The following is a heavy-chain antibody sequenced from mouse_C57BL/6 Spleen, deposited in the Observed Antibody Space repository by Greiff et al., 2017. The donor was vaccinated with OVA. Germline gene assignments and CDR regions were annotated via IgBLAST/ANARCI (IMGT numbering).Heavy chain of an antibody. V-gene: IGHV5-4*01. CDR3: ARDYYGSSLMDY. J-gene: IGHJ4*01. Sequence: DVMLVESGGGLVKPGGSLKLSCAASGFTFSSYAMSWVRQTPEKRLEWVATISDGGSYTYYPDNVKGRFTISRDNAKNNLYLQMSHLKSEDTAMXYCARDYYGSSLMDYWGQGTSVTVSS. D-gene: IGHD1-1*01. CDR1: GFTFSSYA. CDR2: ISDGGSYT.